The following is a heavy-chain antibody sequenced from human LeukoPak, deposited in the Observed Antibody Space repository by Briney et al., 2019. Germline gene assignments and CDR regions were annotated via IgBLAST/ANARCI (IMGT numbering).Heavy chain of an antibody. CDR2: IIPIFGTA. J-gene: IGHJ6*03. D-gene: IGHD3-10*01. Sequence: SVKVSCKASGGTFSSYAISWVRQAPGQGLEWMGGIIPIFGTANYAQKFQGRVTITTDESTSTAYMELSSLRSEDTAVYYCARDGGPHGSGSYYTSYYYYYMDVWGKGTTVTVSS. CDR1: GGTFSSYA. V-gene: IGHV1-69*05. CDR3: ARDGGPHGSGSYYTSYYYYYMDV.